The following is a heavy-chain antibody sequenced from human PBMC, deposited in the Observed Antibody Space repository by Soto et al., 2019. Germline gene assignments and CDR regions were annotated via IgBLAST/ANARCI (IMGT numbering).Heavy chain of an antibody. V-gene: IGHV4-39*01. CDR1: GGSISSSSYY. Sequence: QLQLQESGPGLVKPSETLSLTCTVSGGSISSSSYYWGWIRQPPGKGLEWIGNIYYSGSTYYNPSLKSRVTISVDTSKNQFSLKLSSVTAADTAVYYCARRQSSPWFDPWGQGILVTVSS. J-gene: IGHJ5*02. CDR2: IYYSGST. CDR3: ARRQSSPWFDP. D-gene: IGHD2-15*01.